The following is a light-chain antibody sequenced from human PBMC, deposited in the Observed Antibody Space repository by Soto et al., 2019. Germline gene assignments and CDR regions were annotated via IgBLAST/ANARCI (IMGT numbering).Light chain of an antibody. J-gene: IGKJ4*01. Sequence: DIQMTQSPSSLSASVGDRVTITCRASQSISRDLNWYQQKPGKAPKLLIYAASSLQSGVPSRFSGSGSGTDLTLTISSLQPEDFATYYCQQSYSTPLLTFGGGTKVEIK. CDR2: AAS. CDR1: QSISRD. CDR3: QQSYSTPLLT. V-gene: IGKV1-39*01.